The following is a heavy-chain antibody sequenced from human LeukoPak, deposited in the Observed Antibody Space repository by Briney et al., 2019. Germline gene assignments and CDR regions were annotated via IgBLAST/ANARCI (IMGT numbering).Heavy chain of an antibody. CDR2: ISASNGNT. J-gene: IGHJ5*02. V-gene: IGHV1-18*01. D-gene: IGHD3-3*01. Sequence: ASVKVSCKASGYTFTSYGISWVRQAPGQGLEWMGWISASNGNTHYAQRLQGRVTMTTDTSTSTANMELRSLRSDDTAVYYCARDFGVVILGGRVDPWGQGTPVTVSS. CDR1: GYTFTSYG. CDR3: ARDFGVVILGGRVDP.